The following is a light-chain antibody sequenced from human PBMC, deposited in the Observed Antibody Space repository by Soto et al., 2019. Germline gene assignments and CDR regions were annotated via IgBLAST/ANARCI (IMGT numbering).Light chain of an antibody. Sequence: QSVLTQPPSASGTPGQRVTMSCSGSSSNIGSNTVNWYQHLPGTAPKLLIYGNNQRPSGVPDRFSGSKSGTSASLAISGLQSEDEADYYCAAWDDSLNGPVFGGGTQLTVL. CDR1: SSNIGSNT. J-gene: IGLJ3*02. V-gene: IGLV1-44*01. CDR3: AAWDDSLNGPV. CDR2: GNN.